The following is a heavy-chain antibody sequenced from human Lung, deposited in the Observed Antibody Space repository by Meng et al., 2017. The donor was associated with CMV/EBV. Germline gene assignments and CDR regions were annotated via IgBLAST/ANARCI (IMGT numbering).Heavy chain of an antibody. CDR1: GYSINSGYY. CDR2: VYKSGTT. Sequence: GSLRLXCTVSGYSINSGYYWGWIRQPPGKGLEWIGSVYKSGTTYYKPSLKSRVTISLETSKSQFSLKLSSVTAADTAVYYCARGFHGTVDYWGHGTVVTVAS. J-gene: IGHJ4*01. CDR3: ARGFHGTVDY. V-gene: IGHV4-38-2*02.